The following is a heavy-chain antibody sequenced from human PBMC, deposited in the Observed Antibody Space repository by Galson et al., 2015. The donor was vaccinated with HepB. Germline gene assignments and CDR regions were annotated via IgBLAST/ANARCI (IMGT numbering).Heavy chain of an antibody. J-gene: IGHJ4*02. CDR2: IRSKANSYAT. CDR3: ARDYYGSGNLDY. Sequence: SLRLSCAASGFTFSGSAMHWVRQASGKGLEWVGRIRSKANSYATAYAASVKGRFTISRDDSENTAYLQMNSLRAEDTAVYYCARDYYGSGNLDYWGQGTLVTVSS. V-gene: IGHV3-73*01. CDR1: GFTFSGSA. D-gene: IGHD3-10*01.